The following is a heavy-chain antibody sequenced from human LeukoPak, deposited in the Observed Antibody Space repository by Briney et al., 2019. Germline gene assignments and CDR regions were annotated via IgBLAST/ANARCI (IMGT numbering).Heavy chain of an antibody. CDR1: GYTLTELS. D-gene: IGHD6-19*01. V-gene: IGHV3-64*01. Sequence: ASVKVSCKVSGYTLTELSMHWVRQAPGKGLEYVSTISSNGGKTNYANSVKGRFTISRDNSKNTLYLQMGSLRADDVAVYYCARAKAVAGTGGDNWFDPWGQGTLVTVSS. J-gene: IGHJ5*02. CDR3: ARAKAVAGTGGDNWFDP. CDR2: ISSNGGKT.